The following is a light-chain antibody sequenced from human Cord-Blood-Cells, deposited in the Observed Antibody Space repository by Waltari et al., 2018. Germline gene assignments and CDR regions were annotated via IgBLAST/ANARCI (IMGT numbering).Light chain of an antibody. CDR1: SSDVGGYNY. V-gene: IGLV2-14*01. CDR3: SSYTSSSTWV. CDR2: DVS. J-gene: IGLJ3*02. Sequence: QSALTQPASVSGSPGQSITISCTGTSSDVGGYNYVSWYQQHPGKAPKLMVDDVSKRPSGVSNRFCGSKSGNTASLTISGLQAEDEADYYCSSYTSSSTWVFGGGTKLTVL.